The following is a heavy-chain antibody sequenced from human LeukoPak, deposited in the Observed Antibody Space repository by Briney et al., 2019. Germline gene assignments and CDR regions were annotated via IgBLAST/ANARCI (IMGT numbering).Heavy chain of an antibody. CDR1: GYTFTSYY. Sequence: ASVKVSCKASGYTFTSYYMHWVRQAPGQGLEWMGWINPNSGGTNYAQKFQGRVTMTRGTSISTAYMELSRLRSDDTAVYYCARPKRSSGWYPIDYWGQGTLVTVSS. V-gene: IGHV1-2*02. J-gene: IGHJ4*02. D-gene: IGHD6-19*01. CDR3: ARPKRSSGWYPIDY. CDR2: INPNSGGT.